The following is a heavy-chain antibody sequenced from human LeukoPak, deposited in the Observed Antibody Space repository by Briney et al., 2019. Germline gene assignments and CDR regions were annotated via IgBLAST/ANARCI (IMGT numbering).Heavy chain of an antibody. CDR2: ISNSSTYT. D-gene: IGHD5-18*01. CDR3: ARVHHNTAMVDIDS. V-gene: IGHV3-11*06. CDR1: GFPFSDYY. Sequence: GGSLRLSCTASGFPFSDYYMSWIRQAPGEGLEWVAHISNSSTYTNYADSVKARFTTSRDNAKSSLYLQMNSLRVEGTAVYYCARVHHNTAMVDIDSWGQGTL. J-gene: IGHJ4*02.